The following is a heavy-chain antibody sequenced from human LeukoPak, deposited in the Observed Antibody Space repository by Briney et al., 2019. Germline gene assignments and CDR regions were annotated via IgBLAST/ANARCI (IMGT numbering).Heavy chain of an antibody. D-gene: IGHD3-9*01. CDR2: IYTSGST. J-gene: IGHJ3*02. Sequence: SQTLSLTCTVSGGSISSGSYYWSWIRQPAGKGLEWIGRIYTSGSTNYNPSLKSRVTISVDTSKNQFSLKLSSVSAADTAVYYCASMTYYDILTGYYGLNDAFDIWGQGTMVTVSS. V-gene: IGHV4-61*02. CDR3: ASMTYYDILTGYYGLNDAFDI. CDR1: GGSISSGSYY.